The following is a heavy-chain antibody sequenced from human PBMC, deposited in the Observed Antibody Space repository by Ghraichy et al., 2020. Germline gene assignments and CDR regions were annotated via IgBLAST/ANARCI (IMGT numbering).Heavy chain of an antibody. CDR1: GGSISSGGYS. CDR3: ARADDSSGYYYFVY. J-gene: IGHJ4*02. V-gene: IGHV4-30-2*01. Sequence: SETLSLTCAVSGGSISSGGYSWSWIRQPPGKGLEWIGYIYHSGSTYYNPSLKSRVTISVDRSKNQFSLKLSSVTAADTAVYYCARADDSSGYYYFVYWGQGTLVTVSS. CDR2: IYHSGST. D-gene: IGHD3-22*01.